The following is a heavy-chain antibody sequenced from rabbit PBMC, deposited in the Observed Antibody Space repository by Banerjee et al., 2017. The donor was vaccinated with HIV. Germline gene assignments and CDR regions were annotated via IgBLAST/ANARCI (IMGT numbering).Heavy chain of an antibody. D-gene: IGHD4-2*01. V-gene: IGHV1S45*01. CDR3: ARGAGIHYADL. CDR2: IYTTSGST. Sequence: QEQLEESGGGLVKPGGTLTLTCKASGIDFSSYYRMCWVRQAPGRGLELIACIYTTSGSTWYASWAKGRFTISKTSSTTVTLQMTSLTAADTATYFCARGAGIHYADLRGQGTLVTVS. J-gene: IGHJ4*01. CDR1: GIDFSSYYR.